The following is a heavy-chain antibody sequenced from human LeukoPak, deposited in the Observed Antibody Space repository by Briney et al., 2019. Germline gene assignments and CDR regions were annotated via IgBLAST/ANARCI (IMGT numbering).Heavy chain of an antibody. CDR2: ISGSGDTT. J-gene: IGHJ3*02. Sequence: GGSLRLSCAASGFTFSSYGMSWVRQAPGRGLEWVSAISGSGDTTYYADSVKGRFTISRDNSKNTLYLQMNSLRAEDTAVYYCAKEGYCSGGSCFNAFDIWGQGTMVTVSS. CDR1: GFTFSSYG. V-gene: IGHV3-23*01. CDR3: AKEGYCSGGSCFNAFDI. D-gene: IGHD2-15*01.